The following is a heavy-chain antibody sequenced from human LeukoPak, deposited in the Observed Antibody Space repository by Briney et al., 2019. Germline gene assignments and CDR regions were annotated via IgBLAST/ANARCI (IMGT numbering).Heavy chain of an antibody. CDR1: GGSISSGDYY. J-gene: IGHJ3*02. D-gene: IGHD1-26*01. CDR2: IYYSGST. Sequence: PSETLSLTCTVSGGSISSGDYYWSWIRQPPGKGLEWIGYIYYSGSTYYNPSLKSRVTISVDTPKNQFSLKLSSVTAADTAVYYCAREVGAKVWGGAFDIWGQGTMVTVSS. CDR3: AREVGAKVWGGAFDI. V-gene: IGHV4-30-4*08.